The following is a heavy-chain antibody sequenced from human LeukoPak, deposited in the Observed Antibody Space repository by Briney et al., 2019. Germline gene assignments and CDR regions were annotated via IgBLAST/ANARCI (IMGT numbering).Heavy chain of an antibody. D-gene: IGHD1-26*01. CDR1: GFTFSSYG. CDR3: AKGLDSRRELAPFDY. V-gene: IGHV3-30*18. J-gene: IGHJ4*02. CDR2: ISYDGSNK. Sequence: GGSLRLSCAASGFTFSSYGMHWVRQAPGKGLEWVAVISYDGSNKYYADSVRGRFTISRDNSKNTLYLQMNSLRAEDTAVYYCAKGLDSRRELAPFDYWGQGTLVTVSS.